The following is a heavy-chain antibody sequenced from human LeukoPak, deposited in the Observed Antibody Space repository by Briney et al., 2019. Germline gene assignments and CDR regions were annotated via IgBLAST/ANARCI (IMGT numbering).Heavy chain of an antibody. V-gene: IGHV3-21*01. CDR2: ISSSSSYI. D-gene: IGHD6-13*01. J-gene: IGHJ4*02. CDR3: GSGSSSWSPFDY. Sequence: GGSLRLSCAASGFTFSSYSMNWVRQAPGKGLEWVSSISSSSSYIYYADSVKGRFTISRDNSENTLYLQMNSLRAEDTAVYYCGSGSSSWSPFDYWGQGTLVTVSS. CDR1: GFTFSSYS.